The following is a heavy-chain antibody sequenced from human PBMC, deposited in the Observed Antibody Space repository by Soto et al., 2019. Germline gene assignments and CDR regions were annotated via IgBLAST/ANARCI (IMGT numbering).Heavy chain of an antibody. J-gene: IGHJ6*02. CDR2: INPNSGGP. V-gene: IGHV1-2*04. D-gene: IGHD2-2*01. Sequence: QVQLVQSGAEVKKPGASVKVSCKASGYTFTGYYVHWVRQAPGQGLEWMGWINPNSGGPNYAQKFQGWVTITMDSPISTAYREQSRLKSDDTAVYYCARGRTSPDCSSIRCSWYYDYGMDVWGQGTTVTVSS. CDR1: GYTFTGYY. CDR3: ARGRTSPDCSSIRCSWYYDYGMDV.